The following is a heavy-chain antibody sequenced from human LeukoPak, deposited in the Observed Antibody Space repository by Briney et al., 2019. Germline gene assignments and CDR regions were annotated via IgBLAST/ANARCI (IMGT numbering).Heavy chain of an antibody. J-gene: IGHJ3*02. D-gene: IGHD3-16*01. CDR2: INWNGGST. CDR1: GFSFSKYS. CDR3: ARISGGVLTFDI. V-gene: IGHV3-20*04. Sequence: GGSLRLSCVASGFSFSKYSMNWVRQAPGKGLEWVSGINWNGGSTGYADSVKGRFTISRDNSKNTLYLQMNSLRVEDTAVYYCARISGGVLTFDIRGQGTMVTVSS.